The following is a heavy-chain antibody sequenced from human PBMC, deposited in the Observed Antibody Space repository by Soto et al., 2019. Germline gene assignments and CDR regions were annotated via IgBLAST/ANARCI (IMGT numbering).Heavy chain of an antibody. V-gene: IGHV1-18*01. Sequence: QVQLVQSGAEVKKPGASVKVSCKASGYTFTNYRISWVRQAPGQGREWMGYNRNYVQRFQGRVTMTTDTATSTAYMELRSLRSDDTAVYYCARDRLPLGELSPGEYWGQGTVVTVSS. CDR3: ARDRLPLGELSPGEY. CDR2: NR. CDR1: GYTFTNYR. D-gene: IGHD3-16*02. J-gene: IGHJ4*02.